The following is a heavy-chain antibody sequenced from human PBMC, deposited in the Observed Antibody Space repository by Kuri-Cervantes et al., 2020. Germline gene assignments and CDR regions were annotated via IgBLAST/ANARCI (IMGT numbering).Heavy chain of an antibody. Sequence: GGSLRLSCAASGFTFSSYGMHWVRQAPGKGLEWVSSIISSSSYTYYADSVKGRLTISRDNAENSLYLQVNSLRAEDTAVYYCARDRPRRITIFGVVSPLGYYYGMDVWGQGTTVTVSS. V-gene: IGHV3-21*01. CDR2: IISSSSYT. CDR3: ARDRPRRITIFGVVSPLGYYYGMDV. CDR1: GFTFSSYG. D-gene: IGHD3-3*01. J-gene: IGHJ6*02.